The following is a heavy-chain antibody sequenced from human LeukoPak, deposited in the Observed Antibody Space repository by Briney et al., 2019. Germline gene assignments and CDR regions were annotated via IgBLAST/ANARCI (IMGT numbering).Heavy chain of an antibody. J-gene: IGHJ3*02. V-gene: IGHV1-2*02. CDR2: INPNSGGT. D-gene: IGHD3-22*01. CDR1: GYTFTGYY. Sequence: ASVKVSCKASGYTFTGYYMHWVRQAPGQGLEWMGWINPNSGGTNYAQKFQGRVTMTRDTSISTAYMELSRLRSDDTAVYYCARGMRSSGYRISRDAFDIWGQGTMVTVSS. CDR3: ARGMRSSGYRISRDAFDI.